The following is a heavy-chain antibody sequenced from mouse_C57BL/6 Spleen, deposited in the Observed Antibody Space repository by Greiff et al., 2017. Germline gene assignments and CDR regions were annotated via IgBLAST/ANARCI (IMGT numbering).Heavy chain of an antibody. CDR2: IDPSDSET. V-gene: IGHV1-52*01. D-gene: IGHD4-1*01. J-gene: IGHJ3*01. CDR3: AREIGTTFAY. Sequence: QVQLQQPVAELVRPGSSVKLSCKASGYTFTSYWMHWVKQRPIQGLEWIGNIDPSDSETHYNQKFKDKATLTVDKSSSTAYMQLSSLTSEDSAVYYCAREIGTTFAYWGQGTLVTVSA. CDR1: GYTFTSYW.